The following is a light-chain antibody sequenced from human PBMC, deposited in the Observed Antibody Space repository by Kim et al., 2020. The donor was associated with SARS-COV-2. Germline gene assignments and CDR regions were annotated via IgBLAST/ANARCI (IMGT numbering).Light chain of an antibody. CDR2: SDY. CDR1: SSNIGSNT. Sequence: GQRATISCSGSSSNIGSNTVNWYQQLPGTAPELLIYSDYQRPSGVPDRISASKSGTSASLAISGLQSEDEADYYCAAWDASLNGWVFGGGTKLTVL. CDR3: AAWDASLNGWV. J-gene: IGLJ3*02. V-gene: IGLV1-44*01.